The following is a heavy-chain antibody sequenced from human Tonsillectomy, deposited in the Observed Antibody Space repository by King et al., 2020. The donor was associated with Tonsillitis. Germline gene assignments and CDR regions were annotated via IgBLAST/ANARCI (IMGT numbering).Heavy chain of an antibody. CDR1: GFTFSDYF. CDR2: ISGSVRSI. D-gene: IGHD4-23*01. CDR3: ARGRLGGNSDYLYMDV. Sequence: VQLVESGGGLVKPGGSLRLSCAASGFTFSDYFMTWIRQAPGKGLEWVSYISGSVRSIDYADSVRGRFTISRDNTKNSLYLQMNSLRDEEPAVYFCARGRLGGNSDYLYMDVWGKGTTVTVSS. V-gene: IGHV3-11*01. J-gene: IGHJ6*03.